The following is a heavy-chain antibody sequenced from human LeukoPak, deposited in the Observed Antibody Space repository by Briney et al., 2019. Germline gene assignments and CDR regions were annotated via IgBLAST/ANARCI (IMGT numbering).Heavy chain of an antibody. J-gene: IGHJ4*02. CDR1: GFTFSSYA. CDR2: ISGSGGST. V-gene: IGHV3-23*01. Sequence: AGGSLRLSCAASGFTFSSYAMSWVRQAPGKGLEWVSAISGSGGSTYYADSVKGRFTISRDNSKNTLYLQMNSLRAEDTAVYYCAKDRSMYSGGGGYFDYWGQGTLVTVSS. D-gene: IGHD1-26*01. CDR3: AKDRSMYSGGGGYFDY.